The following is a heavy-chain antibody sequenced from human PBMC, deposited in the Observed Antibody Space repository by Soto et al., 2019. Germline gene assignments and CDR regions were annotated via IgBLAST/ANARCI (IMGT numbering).Heavy chain of an antibody. Sequence: PGGSLRLSCAASGFTFSLYAIHWVRQAPGKGLEWVAAIWGDGSDKKYADSVKGRFTVSRDNSKNTLYLQMNSLRADDTAVYYCANIHYGSLDYWGQGTLVTVSS. CDR1: GFTFSLYA. V-gene: IGHV3-33*06. CDR3: ANIHYGSLDY. J-gene: IGHJ4*02. CDR2: IWGDGSDK. D-gene: IGHD4-17*01.